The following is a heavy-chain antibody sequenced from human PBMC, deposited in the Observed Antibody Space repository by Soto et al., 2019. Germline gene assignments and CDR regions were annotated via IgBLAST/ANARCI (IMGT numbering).Heavy chain of an antibody. J-gene: IGHJ4*02. D-gene: IGHD5-18*01. CDR2: IYYSGST. CDR1: GGSISSYY. V-gene: IGHV4-59*01. Sequence: QVQLQESGPGLVKPSETLSHTCTVSGGSISSYYWSWIRQPPGKGLEWIGYIYYSGSTNYNPSLKSRVTISVDTSKNQFSLKLSSVTAADTAVYYCARFPRGYSYGHFDYWGQGTLVTVSS. CDR3: ARFPRGYSYGHFDY.